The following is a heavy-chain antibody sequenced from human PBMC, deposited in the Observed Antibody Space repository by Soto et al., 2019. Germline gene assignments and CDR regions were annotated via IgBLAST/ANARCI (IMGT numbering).Heavy chain of an antibody. CDR2: ISAYNGNT. CDR1: GYTFTSYG. J-gene: IGHJ5*02. Sequence: ASVKVSCKASGYTFTSYGISWVRQAPGQGLEWMGWISAYNGNTNYAQKLQGRVTMTTDTSTSTAYMELRSLRSDDTAVYYCARVYCSSTSCHAPTHTAPGENWFDPWGQGTLVTVSS. CDR3: ARVYCSSTSCHAPTHTAPGENWFDP. D-gene: IGHD2-2*01. V-gene: IGHV1-18*01.